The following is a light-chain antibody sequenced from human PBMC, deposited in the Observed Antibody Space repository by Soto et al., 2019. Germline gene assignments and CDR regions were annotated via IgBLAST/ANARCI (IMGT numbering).Light chain of an antibody. V-gene: IGKV3-15*01. CDR2: DAS. Sequence: EIVMTQSPATLSVSPGERATLSCRASQSVSNNYLAWYQQKSGQAPRLLIYDASARASGVSARFSGSGSGTDFTLTISGLQAEDFAVYFCQQYIRRPLSFGQGTRLEI. CDR1: QSVSNN. J-gene: IGKJ5*01. CDR3: QQYIRRPLS.